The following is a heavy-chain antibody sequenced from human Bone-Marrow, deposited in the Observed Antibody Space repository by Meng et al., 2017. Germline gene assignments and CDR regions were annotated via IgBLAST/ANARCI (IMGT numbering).Heavy chain of an antibody. CDR2: MNPNSGNT. CDR1: GYTFASYD. D-gene: IGHD5-12*01. CDR3: ARDMTCGYDCYYYYGMDV. Sequence: ASVKVSCKASGYTFASYDINWVRQATGQGLEWMGWMNPNSGNTGYAQKFQGRVTMTRNTSISTAYMELSSLRSEDTAVYYCARDMTCGYDCYYYYGMDVWGQGTTVTVSS. V-gene: IGHV1-8*01. J-gene: IGHJ6*02.